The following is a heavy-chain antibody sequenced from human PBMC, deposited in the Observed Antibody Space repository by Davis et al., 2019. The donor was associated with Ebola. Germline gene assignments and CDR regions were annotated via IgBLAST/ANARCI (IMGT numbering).Heavy chain of an antibody. Sequence: GESLKISCAASGFTFSSYSMNWIRQAPGKGLEWVSYISSSSSTIYYADSVKGRFTISRDNSKNTLYLQMNSLRAEDTALYYCARVDENGDTDYWGQGTLVTVSS. J-gene: IGHJ4*02. CDR3: ARVDENGDTDY. D-gene: IGHD4-17*01. CDR1: GFTFSSYS. CDR2: ISSSSSTI. V-gene: IGHV3-48*01.